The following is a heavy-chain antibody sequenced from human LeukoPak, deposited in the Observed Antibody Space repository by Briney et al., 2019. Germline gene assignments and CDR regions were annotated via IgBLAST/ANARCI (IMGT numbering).Heavy chain of an antibody. CDR2: IYYSGST. D-gene: IGHD1-26*01. J-gene: IGHJ4*02. CDR1: GGSISSYY. Sequence: KSSETLSLTCTVSGGSISSYYWSWIRQPPGKGLEWIGDIYYSGSTNYNPSLKSRVTISVDTSKNQFSLKLSSVTAADTAVYYCARHRGGGSYYRYFDYWGQGTLVTVSS. V-gene: IGHV4-59*08. CDR3: ARHRGGGSYYRYFDY.